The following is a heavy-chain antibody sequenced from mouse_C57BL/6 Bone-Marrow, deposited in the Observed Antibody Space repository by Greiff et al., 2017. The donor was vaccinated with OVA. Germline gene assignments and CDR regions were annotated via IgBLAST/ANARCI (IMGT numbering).Heavy chain of an antibody. CDR1: GYTFTSYW. V-gene: IGHV1-64*01. CDR3: ARPYDYDVAY. Sequence: VQLQQPGAELVKPGASVKLSCKASGYTFTSYWMHCVKQRPGQGLEWIGMIHPNSGSTNYNEKFKSKATLTVDKSSSTAYMQLSSLTSEDSAVYYCARPYDYDVAYWGQGTLVTVSA. J-gene: IGHJ3*01. CDR2: IHPNSGST. D-gene: IGHD2-4*01.